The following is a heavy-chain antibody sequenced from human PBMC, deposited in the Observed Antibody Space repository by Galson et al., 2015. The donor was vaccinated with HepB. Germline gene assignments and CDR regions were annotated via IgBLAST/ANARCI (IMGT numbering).Heavy chain of an antibody. CDR2: INPSDGST. D-gene: IGHD4-17*01. V-gene: IGHV1-46*03. J-gene: IGHJ4*02. Sequence: SVKVSCKASGYTFISYYMHWVRQAPGKGLEWMGIINPSDGSTTYAQQFQGRVTMTRDTSTSTVYMELSSLRSEDTAVYYCSRHTYGSLDYWGQGTLVTVSS. CDR3: SRHTYGSLDY. CDR1: GYTFISYY.